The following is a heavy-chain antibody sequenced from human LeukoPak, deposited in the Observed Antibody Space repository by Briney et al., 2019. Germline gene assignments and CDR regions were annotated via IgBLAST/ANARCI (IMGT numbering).Heavy chain of an antibody. CDR3: ARRSLGSSGYNERYDY. D-gene: IGHD3-22*01. CDR1: GGSISSYY. V-gene: IGHV4-59*01. CDR2: IYYSGST. J-gene: IGHJ4*02. Sequence: SETLSLTCTVSGGSISSYYWSWIRQPPGKGLEWIGYIYYSGSTNYNPSLKSRVTISVDTSKNQFSLKLSSATAADTAVYYCARRSLGSSGYNERYDYWGQGTLVTVSS.